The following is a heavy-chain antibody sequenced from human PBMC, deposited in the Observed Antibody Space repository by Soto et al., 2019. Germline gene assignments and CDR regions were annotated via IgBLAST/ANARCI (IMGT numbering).Heavy chain of an antibody. D-gene: IGHD3-9*01. CDR3: AIDRRIHDILTGYPLWFDP. CDR1: GFTFSSYA. V-gene: IGHV3-23*01. CDR2: ISGSGGST. Sequence: EVQLLESGGGLVQPGGSLRLSCAASGFTFSSYAMSWVRQAPGKGLEWVSAISGSGGSTYYADCVKGRFTISRDNSKNTLYLQMNSLRAEDTAVYYCAIDRRIHDILTGYPLWFDPWGPGTLVTVSS. J-gene: IGHJ5*02.